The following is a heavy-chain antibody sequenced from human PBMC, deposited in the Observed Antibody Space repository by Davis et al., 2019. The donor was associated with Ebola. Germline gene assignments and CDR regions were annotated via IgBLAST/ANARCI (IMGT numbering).Heavy chain of an antibody. Sequence: PGGSLRLSCAASGFTFTSFWMSWVRQAPGKGLEWVAFIMYDGRSKNYADSVKGRFTISRDNSKNTVYLQMSSLRAEDTALYYCATDYDFSNYSDSRFDLWGQGTLVTVSS. CDR3: ATDYDFSNYSDSRFDL. V-gene: IGHV3-30*02. CDR2: IMYDGRSK. J-gene: IGHJ4*02. CDR1: GFTFTSFW. D-gene: IGHD3-3*01.